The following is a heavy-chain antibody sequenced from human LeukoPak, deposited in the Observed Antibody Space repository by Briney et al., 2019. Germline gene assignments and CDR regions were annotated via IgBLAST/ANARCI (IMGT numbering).Heavy chain of an antibody. J-gene: IGHJ4*02. CDR3: ACSSAAYDFWSGYSS. CDR2: INPNSGGT. Sequence: ASVKVSCKASGYTFTGYYMHWVRQAPGQGLGWMGWINPNSGGTNYAQKFQGRVTMTRDTSISTAYMELSRLRSDDTAVYYCACSSAAYDFWSGYSSWGQGTLVTVSS. V-gene: IGHV1-2*02. CDR1: GYTFTGYY. D-gene: IGHD3-3*01.